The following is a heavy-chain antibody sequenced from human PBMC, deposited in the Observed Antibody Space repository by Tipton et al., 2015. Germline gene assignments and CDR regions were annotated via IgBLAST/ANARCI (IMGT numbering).Heavy chain of an antibody. CDR1: GGSFSGYY. CDR3: ARDPGVGSGWSQQGDF. J-gene: IGHJ4*02. CDR2: INDRGNT. Sequence: TLSLTCAVYGGSFSGYYWTWIRQPPGKGLEWIGEINDRGNTGYNPSLKSRVTISVDTSRNQFSLILTSVTAADTAVYYCARDPGVGSGWSQQGDFWGQGTLVTVSS. V-gene: IGHV4-34*01. D-gene: IGHD6-19*01.